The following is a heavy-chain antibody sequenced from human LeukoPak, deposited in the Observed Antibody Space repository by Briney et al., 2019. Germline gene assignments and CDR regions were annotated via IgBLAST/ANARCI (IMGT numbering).Heavy chain of an antibody. CDR3: ARPSSLDGSGRYYIDY. CDR1: GFTVSNNF. V-gene: IGHV3-66*01. D-gene: IGHD3-10*01. Sequence: PGGSLRLSCAVSGFTVSNNFMNWVRQAPGKGLEWVSVTHSDGTTYFADSVQGRFTISRDNSKNTLYLQMNSLGDEDTAVYYCARPSSLDGSGRYYIDYWGQGTLVTVSS. CDR2: THSDGTT. J-gene: IGHJ4*02.